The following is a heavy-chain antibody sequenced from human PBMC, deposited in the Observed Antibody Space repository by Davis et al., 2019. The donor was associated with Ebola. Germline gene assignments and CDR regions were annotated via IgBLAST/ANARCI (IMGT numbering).Heavy chain of an antibody. CDR3: ARDFVVIDPTRVVDDYDAFDV. Sequence: SETLSLTCTVSGGSINTYYWSWIRQPAGKGLEWIGRIYSSGNTNYNPSLKSRLTMSIVTSKNQFSLTLRSVTAADTAVYYCARDFVVIDPTRVVDDYDAFDVWGRGTVVTVSS. CDR2: IYSSGNT. V-gene: IGHV4-4*07. D-gene: IGHD2-15*01. J-gene: IGHJ3*01. CDR1: GGSINTYY.